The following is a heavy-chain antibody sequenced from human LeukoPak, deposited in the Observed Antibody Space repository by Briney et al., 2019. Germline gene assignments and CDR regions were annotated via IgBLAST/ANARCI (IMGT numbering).Heavy chain of an antibody. CDR1: GGSISSYY. CDR2: IYYSGST. Sequence: SETLSLTCTVSGGSISSYYWSWIRQPPGKGQEWIGYIYYSGSTNYNPSLKSRVTISVDTSKNQFSLKLSSVTAADTAVYYCARILTGYGSSYYYYGMDVWGQGTTVTVSS. CDR3: ARILTGYGSSYYYYGMDV. V-gene: IGHV4-59*08. J-gene: IGHJ6*02. D-gene: IGHD3-9*01.